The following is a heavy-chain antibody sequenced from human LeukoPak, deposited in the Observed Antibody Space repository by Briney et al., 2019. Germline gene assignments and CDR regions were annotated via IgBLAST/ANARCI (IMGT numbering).Heavy chain of an antibody. CDR3: ARVEGIVVVPAAHPFDY. V-gene: IGHV3-30*03. CDR1: GFTFSSYS. CDR2: ISYDGSNK. D-gene: IGHD2-2*01. Sequence: PGGSLRLSCAASGFTFSSYSMNWVRQAPGKGLEWVAVISYDGSNKYYADSVKGRFTISRDNSKNTLYLQMNSLRAEDTAVYYCARVEGIVVVPAAHPFDYWGQGTLVTVSS. J-gene: IGHJ4*02.